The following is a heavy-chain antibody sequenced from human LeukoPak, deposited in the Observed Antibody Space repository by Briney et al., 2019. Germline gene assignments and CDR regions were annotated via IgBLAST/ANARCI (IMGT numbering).Heavy chain of an antibody. V-gene: IGHV3-30*18. J-gene: IGHJ4*02. CDR3: AKDYEDFDY. Sequence: GRSLKLSCAASGFTFSSYGMHWVRQAPGKGLEWVAVISYDGSNKYYADSVKGRFTISRDNSKNTLYLQMNSLRAEDTAVYYCAKDYEDFDYWGQGTLVTVSS. CDR1: GFTFSSYG. CDR2: ISYDGSNK. D-gene: IGHD5-12*01.